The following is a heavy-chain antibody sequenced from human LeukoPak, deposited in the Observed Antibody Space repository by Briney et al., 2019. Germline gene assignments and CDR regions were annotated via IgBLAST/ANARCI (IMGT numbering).Heavy chain of an antibody. CDR1: GFTFHSYG. J-gene: IGHJ4*02. D-gene: IGHD4-17*01. CDR3: ARVRPADYGVGLADY. CDR2: IQNDGSNK. V-gene: IGHV3-30*02. Sequence: WGSLRLSCTASGFTFHSYGIHWVRQAPGKGLEWVTFIQNDGSNKYYADSVKGRFTISRDNSKNTLYLQMNSLRAEDTAVYYCARVRPADYGVGLADYWGQGTLVTVSS.